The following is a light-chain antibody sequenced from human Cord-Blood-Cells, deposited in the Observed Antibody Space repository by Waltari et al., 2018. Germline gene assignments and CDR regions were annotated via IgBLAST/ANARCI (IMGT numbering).Light chain of an antibody. CDR1: QSISSY. CDR3: QQSYSTPMYT. V-gene: IGKV1-39*01. CDR2: AAS. Sequence: DIQMTQSPSSLPASVGARVTIPCRASQSISSYLNWYQQKPGKAPKLLIYAASSLQSGVPSRFSGSGSGTDFTLTISSLQPEDFATYYCQQSYSTPMYTFGQGTKLEIK. J-gene: IGKJ2*01.